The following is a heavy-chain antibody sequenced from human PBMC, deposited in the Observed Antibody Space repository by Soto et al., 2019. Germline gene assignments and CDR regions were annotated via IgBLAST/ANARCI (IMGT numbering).Heavy chain of an antibody. D-gene: IGHD5-12*01. V-gene: IGHV3-53*01. CDR2: IYSGGST. CDR3: AGNGKDMATIWDYYYGMDV. CDR1: GFTVSSNY. J-gene: IGHJ6*02. Sequence: PGGSLRLSCAASGFTVSSNYMSWVRQAPGKGLEWVSVIYSGGSTYYADSVKGRFTISRDNSKNTLYLQMNSLRAEDTAVYYCAGNGKDMATIWDYYYGMDVWGQGTTVTVSS.